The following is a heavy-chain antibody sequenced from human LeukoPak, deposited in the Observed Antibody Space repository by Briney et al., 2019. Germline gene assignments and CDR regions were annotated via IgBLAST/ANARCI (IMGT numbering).Heavy chain of an antibody. CDR1: GFTLSSYG. CDR3: AKGPTNNWNDPPTHFDY. CDR2: AAYDGTTK. Sequence: PGRSLTLSCAASGFTLSSYGMHWVRQAPGKALEWVAIAAYDGTTKYNTNSVKGRFTISRDNSKNTLYLQMNSLRAEDTAVYYCAKGPTNNWNDPPTHFDYWGQGTLVTVSS. D-gene: IGHD1-1*01. J-gene: IGHJ4*02. V-gene: IGHV3-30*18.